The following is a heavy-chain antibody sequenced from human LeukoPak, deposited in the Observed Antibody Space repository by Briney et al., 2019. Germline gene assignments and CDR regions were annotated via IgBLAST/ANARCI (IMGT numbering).Heavy chain of an antibody. CDR2: INHSGST. D-gene: IGHD5-18*01. J-gene: IGHJ3*02. Sequence: GSLRLSCGASGFTFSNYAMSWIRQPPGKGLEWIGEINHSGSTNYNPSLKSRVTISVDTSKNQFSLKLSSVTAADTAVYYCARVKWIQLWLRVAFDIWGQGTMVTVSS. CDR1: GFTFSNYA. CDR3: ARVKWIQLWLRVAFDI. V-gene: IGHV4-34*01.